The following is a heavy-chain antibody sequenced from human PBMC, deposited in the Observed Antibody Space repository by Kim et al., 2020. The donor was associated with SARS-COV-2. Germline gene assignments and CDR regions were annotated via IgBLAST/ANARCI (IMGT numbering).Heavy chain of an antibody. D-gene: IGHD5-12*01. J-gene: IGHJ4*02. CDR3: ASGVEMATILFDY. CDR2: IYPGDSDT. V-gene: IGHV5-51*01. Sequence: GESLKISCKGSGYSFTSYWIGWVRQMPGKGLEWMGIIYPGDSDTRYSPSFQGQVTISADKSISTAYLQGSSLKASDTAMYYCASGVEMATILFDYWGQGTLVTVSS. CDR1: GYSFTSYW.